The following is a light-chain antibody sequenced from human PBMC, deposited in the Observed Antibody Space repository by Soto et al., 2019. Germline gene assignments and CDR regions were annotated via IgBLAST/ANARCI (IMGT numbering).Light chain of an antibody. CDR3: QQYNNWPPA. Sequence: EIVMTQSPATLSVSPGERATLSCRASQSVSGNLAWYQQKPGQAPRLLIYGASTRATGIPARFSGSGSGTEFTRTISSRQSEDFAVYYCQQYNNWPPAFGQGTKVEIK. CDR2: GAS. J-gene: IGKJ1*01. V-gene: IGKV3-15*01. CDR1: QSVSGN.